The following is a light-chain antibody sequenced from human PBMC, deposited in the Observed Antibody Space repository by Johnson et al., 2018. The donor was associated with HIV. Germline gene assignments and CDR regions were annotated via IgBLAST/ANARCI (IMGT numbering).Light chain of an antibody. Sequence: QSVLTQPPSVSAAPGQKVTISCSGSSSTIGNNDVSWYQQLPGTAPKLLIYENNKRPSGIPDRFSGSKSGTSATLGITGLQTGDEADYYCGTWDSSLSAGGVFGTGTKVTVL. CDR2: ENN. J-gene: IGLJ1*01. V-gene: IGLV1-51*02. CDR3: GTWDSSLSAGGV. CDR1: SSTIGNND.